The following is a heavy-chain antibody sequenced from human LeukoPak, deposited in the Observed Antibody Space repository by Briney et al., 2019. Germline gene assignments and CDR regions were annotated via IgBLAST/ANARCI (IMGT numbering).Heavy chain of an antibody. CDR2: IYYSGST. Sequence: PSETLSLTCTVSGGSISSGDYYWSWIRQPPGKGLEWIGYIYYSGSTYYNPSLKSRVTISVDTSKNQFSLKLSSVTAADTAVYYCARSDSYSSEDDAFDIWGQGTMVTVSS. CDR3: ARSDSYSSEDDAFDI. J-gene: IGHJ3*02. V-gene: IGHV4-30-4*01. D-gene: IGHD4-4*01. CDR1: GGSISSGDYY.